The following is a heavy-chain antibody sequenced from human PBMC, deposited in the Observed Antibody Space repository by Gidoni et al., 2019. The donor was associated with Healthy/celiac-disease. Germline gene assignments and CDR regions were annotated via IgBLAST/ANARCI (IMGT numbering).Heavy chain of an antibody. D-gene: IGHD6-19*01. Sequence: EVQLVESGGGLVQPGGSLRLSCAASGFTFSSYEMNWVRQAPGKGLEWVSYISSSGSTIYYADSVKGRFTISRDNAKNSLYLQMNSLRAEDTAVYYCARDRGSGWYDFCLDYWGQGTLVTVSS. CDR2: ISSSGSTI. CDR3: ARDRGSGWYDFCLDY. V-gene: IGHV3-48*03. J-gene: IGHJ4*02. CDR1: GFTFSSYE.